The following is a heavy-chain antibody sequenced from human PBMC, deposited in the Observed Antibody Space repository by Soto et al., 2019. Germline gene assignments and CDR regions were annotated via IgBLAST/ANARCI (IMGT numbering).Heavy chain of an antibody. CDR1: GFTFSSYD. V-gene: IGHV3-13*01. D-gene: IGHD3-22*01. J-gene: IGHJ6*02. CDR2: IGTAGDT. CDR3: ARGAADYYDSSGYYYYGMDV. Sequence: EVQLMESGGGLVQPGGSLRLSCAASGFTFSSYDMHWVRQATGKGLEWVSAIGTAGDTYYPGSVKGRFTISRENAKNSLYLQMNSLRAEDTAVYYCARGAADYYDSSGYYYYGMDVWGQGTTVTVSS.